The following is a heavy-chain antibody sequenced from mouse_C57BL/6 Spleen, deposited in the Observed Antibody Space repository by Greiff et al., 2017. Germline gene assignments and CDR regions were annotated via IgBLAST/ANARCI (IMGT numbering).Heavy chain of an antibody. CDR2: IYPSDSET. CDR1: GYTFTSYW. CDR3: ARGGNYYGSRKYFDV. J-gene: IGHJ1*03. D-gene: IGHD1-1*01. V-gene: IGHV1-61*01. Sequence: VQLQQPGAELVRPGSSVKLSCKASGYTFTSYWMDWVKQRPGQGLEWIGNIYPSDSETHYNQKFKDKATLTVDKSSSTAYMQLSSLTSEDSAVYYCARGGNYYGSRKYFDVWGTGTTGTVSS.